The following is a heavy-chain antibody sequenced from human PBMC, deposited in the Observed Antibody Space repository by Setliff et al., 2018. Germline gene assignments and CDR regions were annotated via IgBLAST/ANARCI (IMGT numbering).Heavy chain of an antibody. Sequence: PGGSLRLSCAASGFTVSTNYMSWVRQAPGKGLEWVSVIYSGGTTYYADSVKGRFTVSRDDARGSVLLQMNSLRAEDTAVYYCARVPPRDQAFDYWGQGTLVTVSS. CDR2: IYSGGTT. V-gene: IGHV3-66*01. D-gene: IGHD2-21*02. CDR1: GFTVSTNY. J-gene: IGHJ4*02. CDR3: ARVPPRDQAFDY.